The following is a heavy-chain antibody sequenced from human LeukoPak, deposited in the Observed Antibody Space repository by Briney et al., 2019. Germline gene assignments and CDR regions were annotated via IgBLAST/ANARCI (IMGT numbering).Heavy chain of an antibody. J-gene: IGHJ4*02. CDR3: ARGGGVTYYDSTGYLWYFDY. V-gene: IGHV4-4*02. CDR1: GGSISRNHW. Sequence: PSETLSLTCAVSGGSISRNHWWSWVRQPPGKGLEWIGEIYHSGSTNYNSSLKSRVTISVDKSKNQFSLRLGSVTVADTAVYYCARGGGVTYYDSTGYLWYFDYWGQGTLVTVSS. CDR2: IYHSGST. D-gene: IGHD3-22*01.